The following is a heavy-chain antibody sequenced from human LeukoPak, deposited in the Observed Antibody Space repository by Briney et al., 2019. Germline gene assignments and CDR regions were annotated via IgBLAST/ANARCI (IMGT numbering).Heavy chain of an antibody. CDR3: ARQKVATICYFDY. J-gene: IGHJ4*02. CDR1: GGSISSGGYS. D-gene: IGHD5-12*01. Sequence: SEALSLTCAVSGGSISSGGYSWSWIRQPPGKGLEWIGYIYYSGNTYYNPSLKSRVTISVDTSKNQFSLKLSSVTAADTAVYYCARQKVATICYFDYWGQGTLVTVSS. CDR2: IYYSGNT. V-gene: IGHV4-30-4*07.